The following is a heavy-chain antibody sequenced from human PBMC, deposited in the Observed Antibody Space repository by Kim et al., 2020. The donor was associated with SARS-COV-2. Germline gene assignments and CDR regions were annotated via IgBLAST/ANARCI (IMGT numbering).Heavy chain of an antibody. V-gene: IGHV5-51*01. Sequence: GESLKISCKASGYSFSTYWIGWVRQMPGKGLEWMGIIHPDDSDTRYSPSFQGQVTISADKSISTAYLQWRSLKASDTAMYYCARGYTVTTSNRREPKINRWFDPWGQGTLVTVSS. CDR1: GYSFSTYW. J-gene: IGHJ5*02. CDR3: ARGYTVTTSNRREPKINRWFDP. CDR2: IHPDDSDT. D-gene: IGHD4-17*01.